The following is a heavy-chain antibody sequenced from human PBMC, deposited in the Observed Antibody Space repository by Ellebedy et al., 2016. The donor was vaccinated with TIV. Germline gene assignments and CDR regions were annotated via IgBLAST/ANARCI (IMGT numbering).Heavy chain of an antibody. Sequence: GGSLRLXXAASGFTFSSYSMNWVRQAPGKGLEWVSSISSSSSYIYYVDSVKGRFTISRDNAKNSLYLQMNSLRAEDTAVYYCARGYYGSGSEFDYWGQGTLVTVSS. CDR1: GFTFSSYS. J-gene: IGHJ4*02. CDR3: ARGYYGSGSEFDY. V-gene: IGHV3-21*01. D-gene: IGHD3-10*01. CDR2: ISSSSSYI.